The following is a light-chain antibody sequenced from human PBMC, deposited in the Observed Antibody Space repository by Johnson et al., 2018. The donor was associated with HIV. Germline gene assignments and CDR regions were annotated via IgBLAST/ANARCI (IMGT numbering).Light chain of an antibody. V-gene: IGLV1-51*02. CDR3: GTWDTSLRGLYV. CDR2: ENN. Sequence: QSVLTQPPSVSAAPGQTVTISCSGSSSNVGSSFVSWYRQVPGTAPKLLIYENNKRPSGIPDRFSGSKSGTSATLGISGLQTGDEADYYCGTWDTSLRGLYVFGTGTKVTVL. J-gene: IGLJ1*01. CDR1: SSNVGSSF.